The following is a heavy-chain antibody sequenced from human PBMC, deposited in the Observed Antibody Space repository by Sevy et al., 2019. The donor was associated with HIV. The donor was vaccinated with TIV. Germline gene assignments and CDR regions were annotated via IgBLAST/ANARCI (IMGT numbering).Heavy chain of an antibody. CDR1: GFTFSSYG. V-gene: IGHV3-30*18. D-gene: IGHD5-12*01. CDR2: ISYDGSNK. CDR3: AKAAEMATGLFGYFDY. J-gene: IGHJ4*02. Sequence: GGSLRLSCAASGFTFSSYGMHWVRQAPGKGLEWVAVISYDGSNKYYADSVKGRFTISRDNSKNTLYLQMNSLRAEDTAGYYCAKAAEMATGLFGYFDYWGQGTLVTVSS.